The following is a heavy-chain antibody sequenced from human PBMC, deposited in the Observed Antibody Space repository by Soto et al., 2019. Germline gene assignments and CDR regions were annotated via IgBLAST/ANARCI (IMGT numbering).Heavy chain of an antibody. CDR1: GGSISSRSYY. J-gene: IGHJ4*01. CDR3: ATLWGQD. CDR2: IYYSGST. V-gene: IGHV4-39*01. Sequence: QLQLQESGPGLVTPSETLSLTCTVSGGSISSRSYYWGWIRQPPGKGLEWIGRIYYSGSTYYNPSLKSRVTISVDTSKNQFSLKLSSVTAADTAVYYCATLWGQDWGHGTLVTVSS. D-gene: IGHD3-10*01.